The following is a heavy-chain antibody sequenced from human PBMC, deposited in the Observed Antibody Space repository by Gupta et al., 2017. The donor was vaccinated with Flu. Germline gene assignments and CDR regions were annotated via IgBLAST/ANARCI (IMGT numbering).Heavy chain of an antibody. CDR3: AKALDHGGNYPPFDY. Sequence: APGKGLEWVSAISGGGGTTYYADSVKGRFTFSRDNSKNSLSLQMNSLRAEDTAVYYCAKALDHGGNYPPFDYWGQGTLVTVSS. D-gene: IGHD3-22*01. CDR2: ISGGGGTT. V-gene: IGHV3-23*01. J-gene: IGHJ4*02.